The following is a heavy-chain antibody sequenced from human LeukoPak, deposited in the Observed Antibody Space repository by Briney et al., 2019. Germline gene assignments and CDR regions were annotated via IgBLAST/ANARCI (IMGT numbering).Heavy chain of an antibody. CDR2: IYHSGST. V-gene: IGHV4-59*12. Sequence: SETLSLTCTVSGGSISSYYWSWIRQPPGKGLEWIGYIYHSGSTYYNPSLKSRVTISVDRSKNQFSLKLSSVTAADTAVYYCARVPTYYDILTGYQVDAFDIWGQGTMVTVSS. J-gene: IGHJ3*02. CDR3: ARVPTYYDILTGYQVDAFDI. D-gene: IGHD3-9*01. CDR1: GGSISSYY.